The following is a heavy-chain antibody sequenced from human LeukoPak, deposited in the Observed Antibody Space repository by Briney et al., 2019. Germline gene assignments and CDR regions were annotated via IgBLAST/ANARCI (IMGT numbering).Heavy chain of an antibody. D-gene: IGHD5-18*01. CDR1: GFTFSNYA. CDR3: AKGQGYNYGDSIDY. V-gene: IGHV3-23*01. J-gene: IGHJ4*02. Sequence: PGGSLRLSCAASGFTFSNYAMSWVRQAPGKGLEWVSVINGGGSSYYADSVKGRFTVSRDNSKNTLYLQMNSLRDEDTAVYYCAKGQGYNYGDSIDYWGQGTLVTVSS. CDR2: INGGGSS.